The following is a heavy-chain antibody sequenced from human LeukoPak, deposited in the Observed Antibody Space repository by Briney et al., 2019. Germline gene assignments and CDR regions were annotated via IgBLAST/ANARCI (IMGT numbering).Heavy chain of an antibody. CDR1: GYTFTDYY. CDR3: ARGPDSSTYYSLPGDY. CDR2: INPNRGGT. V-gene: IGHV1-2*02. D-gene: IGHD3-22*01. Sequence: GASVKVSCMASGYTFTDYYMHWVRQAPGQGLEWMGWINPNRGGTNYAQNFQGRVTMTRDTSISTAYMELSSLRCDDTAVHSCARGPDSSTYYSLPGDYWGQGTLITVSS. J-gene: IGHJ4*02.